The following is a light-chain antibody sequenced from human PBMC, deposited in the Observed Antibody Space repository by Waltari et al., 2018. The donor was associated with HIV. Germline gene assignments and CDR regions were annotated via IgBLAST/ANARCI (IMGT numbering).Light chain of an antibody. CDR2: DAS. V-gene: IGKV3-11*01. CDR3: QQRSNWRRSGLT. Sequence: EVVLTQSPATLSLSPGERATLSCRARQSVSDYLAWYQQKPGQAPRLLIYDASNRATGIPARFSGSVSGTDFTLTISSLEPEDFAVYYCQQRSNWRRSGLTFGGGTKVEIK. J-gene: IGKJ4*01. CDR1: QSVSDY.